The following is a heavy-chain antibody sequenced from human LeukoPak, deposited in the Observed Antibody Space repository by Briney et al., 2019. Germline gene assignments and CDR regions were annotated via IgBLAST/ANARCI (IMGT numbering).Heavy chain of an antibody. D-gene: IGHD5-24*01. CDR2: MNPNSGNT. CDR3: AGGYRDGYNYYYYYMDV. CDR1: GYTFTSYD. V-gene: IGHV1-8*01. Sequence: ASVKVSCKASGYTFTSYDINWVRQATGQGLEWMGWMNPNSGNTGYAQKFQGRVTMTRNTSISTAYTELSSLRSEDTAVYYCAGGYRDGYNYYYYYMDVWGKGTTVTISS. J-gene: IGHJ6*03.